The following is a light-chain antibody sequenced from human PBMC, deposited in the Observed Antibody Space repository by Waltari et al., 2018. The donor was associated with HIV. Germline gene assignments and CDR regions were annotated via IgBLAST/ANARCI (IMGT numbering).Light chain of an antibody. CDR3: AAWTDIMSGWL. CDR2: RGS. CDR1: TSNIASDS. J-gene: IGLJ3*02. Sequence: TQSPSASGAPGQRVTLTCSAVTSNIASDSIYWYQQVPGTAPKLLIFRGSQRPSGVPYRFSGSKSGASSSLAISGLQSDDEADYYCAAWTDIMSGWLFGGGTKLTVL. V-gene: IGLV1-47*01.